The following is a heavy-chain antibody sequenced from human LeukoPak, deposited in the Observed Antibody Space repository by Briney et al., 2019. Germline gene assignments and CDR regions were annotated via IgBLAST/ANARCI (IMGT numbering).Heavy chain of an antibody. CDR2: IYSGGST. CDR3: AGDPGSYSRYNWFDP. J-gene: IGHJ5*02. CDR1: GFTVSSNY. Sequence: PGGSLRLSCAASGFTVSSNYMSWVRQAPGKGLEWVSVIYSGGSTYYADSVKGRFTISRDNSKNTLYLQMNSLRAEDTAVYYCAGDPGSYSRYNWFDPWGQGTLVTVSS. V-gene: IGHV3-66*01. D-gene: IGHD1-26*01.